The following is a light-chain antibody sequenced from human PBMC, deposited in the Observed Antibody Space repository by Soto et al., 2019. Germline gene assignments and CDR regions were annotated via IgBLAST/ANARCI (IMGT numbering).Light chain of an antibody. CDR1: QSVSSSY. J-gene: IGKJ1*01. Sequence: EIVLTQSPGTLSLSPGERATLSSRASQSVSSSYLAWYQQKPGQAPRLLIYGASSRATGIPDRFSGSGSGKDFTLTISRLEPEDFAVYYCQQYGSSTWTFGQGTKVEIK. CDR3: QQYGSSTWT. V-gene: IGKV3-20*01. CDR2: GAS.